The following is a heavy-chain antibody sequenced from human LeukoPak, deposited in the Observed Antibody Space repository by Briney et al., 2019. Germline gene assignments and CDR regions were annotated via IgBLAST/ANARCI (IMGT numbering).Heavy chain of an antibody. CDR1: GYTFTSYG. CDR3: ARGERITMIVVVTPFDY. CDR2: ISAYNGNT. D-gene: IGHD3-22*01. J-gene: IGHJ4*02. Sequence: ASVKVSCKASGYTFTSYGISWVRQAPGQGLEWMGWISAYNGNTNYAQKLQGRVTMTTDTSTSTAYMELRSLRSDDTAVYYCARGERITMIVVVTPFDYWGQGTLVTVSS. V-gene: IGHV1-18*01.